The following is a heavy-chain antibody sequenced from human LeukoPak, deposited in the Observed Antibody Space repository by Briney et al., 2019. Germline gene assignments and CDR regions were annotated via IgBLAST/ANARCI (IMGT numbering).Heavy chain of an antibody. V-gene: IGHV3-43*02. D-gene: IGHD6-19*01. CDR2: ISGDGGST. J-gene: IGHJ4*02. CDR1: GFTFDDYA. CDR3: AKDKGSYRSGWYATY. Sequence: PGGSLRLSCAASGFTFDDYAMHWVRQAPGKGLEWVSLISGDGGSTYYADSVKGRFTISRDNSKNSLYLQMNSLRTEDTALYYCAKDKGSYRSGWYATYWGQGTLVTVSS.